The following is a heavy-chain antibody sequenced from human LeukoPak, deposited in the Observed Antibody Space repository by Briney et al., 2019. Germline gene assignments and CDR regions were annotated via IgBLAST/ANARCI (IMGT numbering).Heavy chain of an antibody. Sequence: ASVTVSCKSSGYTFTFYYMHWVRQPPAQGLELMGFINPNSGGTNYAQEFQGRVIMIRDTSIRTAYMELSRVGSDDTAVYYCARWYYYDSSGREGRIDYWGQGTLVTVSS. D-gene: IGHD3-22*01. J-gene: IGHJ4*02. CDR2: INPNSGGT. CDR3: ARWYYYDSSGREGRIDY. V-gene: IGHV1-2*02. CDR1: GYTFTFYY.